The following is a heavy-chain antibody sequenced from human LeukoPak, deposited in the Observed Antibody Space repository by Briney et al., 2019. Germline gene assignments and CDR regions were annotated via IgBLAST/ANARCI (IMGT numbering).Heavy chain of an antibody. CDR1: NGSISSYH. V-gene: IGHV4-4*09. D-gene: IGHD3-10*01. Sequence: SETLSLTCTVPNGSISSYHWSWVRQPPGKGLEWIGYILTSGTTNYNPSLKSRLTISVDTSKNRFTLKLSSVTAADTAVYYCARLRVSGSYLYYFDYWGQGTLVTVSS. CDR2: ILTSGTT. J-gene: IGHJ4*02. CDR3: ARLRVSGSYLYYFDY.